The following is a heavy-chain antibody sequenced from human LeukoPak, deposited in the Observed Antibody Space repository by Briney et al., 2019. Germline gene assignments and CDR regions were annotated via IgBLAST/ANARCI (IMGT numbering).Heavy chain of an antibody. J-gene: IGHJ4*02. CDR3: ARGAEYYAIWRGYAGYSDY. Sequence: SETLSLTCTVSGYSISNGYYWGWIRQPPGQGLEWVGSIYHRGSTHYNPSLRSRVTISLDRSKKKFSLKLTSVTAADTAVYFCARGAEYYAIWRGYAGYSDYWGQGISVTVSS. V-gene: IGHV4-38-2*02. CDR2: IYHRGST. CDR1: GYSISNGYY. D-gene: IGHD3-3*01.